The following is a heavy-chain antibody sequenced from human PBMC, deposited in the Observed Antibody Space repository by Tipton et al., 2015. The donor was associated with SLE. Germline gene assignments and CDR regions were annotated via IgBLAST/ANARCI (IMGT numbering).Heavy chain of an antibody. J-gene: IGHJ6*03. D-gene: IGHD3-22*01. CDR1: GGSISSYY. CDR2: VFNTWIT. V-gene: IGHV4-59*01. Sequence: TLSLTCTVSGGSISSYYWSWIRQPPGKGLEWIGYVFNTWITSYNPSLKSRLTISVDTSKNQFSLRLNSVTAADTAVYYCARGLNYYDSSGYYPFYYMDVWGKGTTVTVSS. CDR3: ARGLNYYDSSGYYPFYYMDV.